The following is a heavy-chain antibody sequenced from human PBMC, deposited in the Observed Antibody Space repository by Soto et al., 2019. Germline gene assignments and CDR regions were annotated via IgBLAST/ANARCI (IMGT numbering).Heavy chain of an antibody. D-gene: IGHD2-2*01. CDR2: IYYSGST. CDR1: GGSISSGDYY. Sequence: SETLSLTCNVSGGSISSGDYYWSWIRQPPGKGLEWIGYIYYSGSTYYNPSLKSRVTISVDTSKNQFSLKLSSVTAADTAVYYCARGDIVVVPAGGYWFDPWGQGTLVTVSS. V-gene: IGHV4-30-4*01. CDR3: ARGDIVVVPAGGYWFDP. J-gene: IGHJ5*02.